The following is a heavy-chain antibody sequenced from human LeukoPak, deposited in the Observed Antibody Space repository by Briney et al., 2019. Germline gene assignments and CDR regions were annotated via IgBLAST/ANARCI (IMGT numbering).Heavy chain of an antibody. Sequence: GGSLRLSCAVSAFTVSSNYVSWVRQAPGKGLEWVSTITGSSRSTYYADSVRGRFTISRDNSKNTLYLQMNSLTAEDTAVYYCAKDTPLTAYSPGWSGNSFDSWGQGTLVTVSS. D-gene: IGHD6-19*01. V-gene: IGHV3-23*01. CDR2: ITGSSRST. CDR3: AKDTPLTAYSPGWSGNSFDS. J-gene: IGHJ4*02. CDR1: AFTVSSNY.